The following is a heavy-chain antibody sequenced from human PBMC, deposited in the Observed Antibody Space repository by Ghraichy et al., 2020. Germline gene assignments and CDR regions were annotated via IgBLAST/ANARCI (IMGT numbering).Heavy chain of an antibody. Sequence: GGSLRLSCAASGFTFSSYAMSWVRQAPGKGLEWVSAISGSGGSTYYADSVKGRFTISRDNSKSSLNLQMNSLRDEDTAVYYCARTRGATVTTMWFDPWGQGTLVTVSS. CDR3: ARTRGATVTTMWFDP. D-gene: IGHD4-17*01. CDR2: ISGSGGST. J-gene: IGHJ5*02. CDR1: GFTFSSYA. V-gene: IGHV3-23*01.